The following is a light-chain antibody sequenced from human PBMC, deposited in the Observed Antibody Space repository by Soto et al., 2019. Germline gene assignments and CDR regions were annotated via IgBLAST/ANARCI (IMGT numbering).Light chain of an antibody. V-gene: IGLV1-44*01. CDR1: SSNIGSNN. Sequence: QSVLTQPPSASGTPGQRVTIFCSGSSSNIGSNNVNWCQQFPGTAPKLLIYANNQRPSWVPDRFSGSKSDTSASLAISGLQAEDEADYYCAAWDDSLNGYVLGAGTKVTVL. CDR3: AAWDDSLNGYV. CDR2: ANN. J-gene: IGLJ1*01.